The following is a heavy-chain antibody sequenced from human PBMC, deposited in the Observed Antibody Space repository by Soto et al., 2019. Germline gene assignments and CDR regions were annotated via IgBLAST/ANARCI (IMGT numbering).Heavy chain of an antibody. V-gene: IGHV1-18*04. D-gene: IGHD6-19*01. CDR1: GYAFTSYG. J-gene: IGHJ3*02. CDR2: ISAYNGNT. Sequence: GSSVKVSCKASGYAFTSYGISWGRQAPGQGLEWMGWISAYNGNTNYAQKLQGRVTMTTDTSTSTPYMELRSLRSDDTAVYYCARDNRRLVRDAFDIWGQGTMVTVSS. CDR3: ARDNRRLVRDAFDI.